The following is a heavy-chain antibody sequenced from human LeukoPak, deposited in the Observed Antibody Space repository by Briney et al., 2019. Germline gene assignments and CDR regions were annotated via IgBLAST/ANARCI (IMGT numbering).Heavy chain of an antibody. CDR3: ARGGYSNLGWFDP. D-gene: IGHD4-11*01. Sequence: SETLSLTCTVSGGSITSRNYYWGWIRQPPGKGLEWIGSIYSSGSTYYNPSLKSRVTISVDTSKNQFSLRLSSVSAADTAVYYCARGGYSNLGWFDPWGQGTLVTVSS. CDR1: GGSITSRNYY. CDR2: IYSSGST. J-gene: IGHJ5*02. V-gene: IGHV4-39*01.